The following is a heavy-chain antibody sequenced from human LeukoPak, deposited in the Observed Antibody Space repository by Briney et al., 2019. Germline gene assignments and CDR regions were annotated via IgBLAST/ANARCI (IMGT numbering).Heavy chain of an antibody. Sequence: SETLSLTCTVSGYSISSGYYWGWIRQPPGKGLEWIGSIYHSGSTYYNPSLKSRVTISVDTSKNQFSLKLSSVTAADTAVYYCARAPFGYSSSWFDPWGQGTLVTVSS. V-gene: IGHV4-38-2*02. CDR1: GYSISSGYY. J-gene: IGHJ5*02. D-gene: IGHD6-13*01. CDR3: ARAPFGYSSSWFDP. CDR2: IYHSGST.